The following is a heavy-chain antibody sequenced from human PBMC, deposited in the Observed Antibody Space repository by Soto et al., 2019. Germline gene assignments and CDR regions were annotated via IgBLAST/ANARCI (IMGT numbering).Heavy chain of an antibody. D-gene: IGHD6-13*01. CDR1: GFTFSSYW. CDR3: ARVGYSTRWGAFDI. Sequence: EVQLVESGGGLVQPGGSLRLSCAASGFTFSSYWMSWVRQAPGKGLEWVANIKQDGSEKYYVDSVKGRFTISRDNAKNSLYLQMNSLRAEDTAVYYCARVGYSTRWGAFDIWGQGTMVTVSS. J-gene: IGHJ3*02. CDR2: IKQDGSEK. V-gene: IGHV3-7*01.